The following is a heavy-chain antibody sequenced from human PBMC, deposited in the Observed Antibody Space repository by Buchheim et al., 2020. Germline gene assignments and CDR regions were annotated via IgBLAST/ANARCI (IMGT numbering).Heavy chain of an antibody. CDR1: GYTFTSYY. Sequence: QVQLVQSGAEVKKPGPSVKVSCKASGYTFTSYYMHWVRQAPGQGLEWMGMINPSGGSTTYAQKLQGRVPMTRDTSTSTVYMELSSLRSEDTAVYYCARMSAATDYYDGMDVWGQGTT. CDR3: ARMSAATDYYDGMDV. CDR2: INPSGGST. D-gene: IGHD2-15*01. J-gene: IGHJ6*02. V-gene: IGHV1-46*01.